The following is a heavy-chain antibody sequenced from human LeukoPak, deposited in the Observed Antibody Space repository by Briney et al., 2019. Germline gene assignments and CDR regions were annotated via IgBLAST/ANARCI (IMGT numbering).Heavy chain of an antibody. V-gene: IGHV1-46*01. CDR3: ARSASIRTYYFDY. J-gene: IGHJ4*02. Sequence: ASVKVSCKASGYTFTSYYMHWVRQVPGQGLEWMGITNPSGGSTSYAQKFQGRVTMTRDMSTSTVYMELSSLRSEDTAVYYCARSASIRTYYFDYWGQGTLVTVSS. CDR2: TNPSGGST. CDR1: GYTFTSYY. D-gene: IGHD1-1*01.